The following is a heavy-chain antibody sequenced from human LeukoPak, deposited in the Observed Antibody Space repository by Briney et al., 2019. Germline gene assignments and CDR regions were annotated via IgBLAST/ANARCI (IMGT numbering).Heavy chain of an antibody. CDR3: ARANFLYCSSSTCLFDY. D-gene: IGHD2-2*01. CDR1: GYTFTDYY. V-gene: IGHV1-2*02. CDR2: INPNDGDT. J-gene: IGHJ4*02. Sequence: GAPVKVSCKASGYTFTDYYMHWVRQAPGQGFEWMGSINPNDGDTNYAQKFQGRVTMTRDTSISTAHMEVSRLRSDDTAVYYCARANFLYCSSSTCLFDYWGQGTLVTVSS.